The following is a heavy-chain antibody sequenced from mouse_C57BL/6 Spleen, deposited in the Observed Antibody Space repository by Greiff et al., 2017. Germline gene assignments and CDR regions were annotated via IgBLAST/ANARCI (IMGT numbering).Heavy chain of an antibody. J-gene: IGHJ3*01. Sequence: QVQLKQSGAELVKPGASVKISCKASGYAFSSYWMNWVKQRPGKGLEWIGQIYPGDGDTNYNGKFKGKATLTADKSSSTAYMQLSSLTAEDSAVYFCALDGPAWFAYWGKGTLVTVSA. V-gene: IGHV1-80*01. CDR1: GYAFSSYW. D-gene: IGHD2-3*01. CDR2: IYPGDGDT. CDR3: ALDGPAWFAY.